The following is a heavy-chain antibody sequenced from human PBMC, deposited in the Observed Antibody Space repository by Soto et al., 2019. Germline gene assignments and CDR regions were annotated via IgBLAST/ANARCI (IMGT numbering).Heavy chain of an antibody. CDR2: IIPISGTT. V-gene: IGHV1-69*13. J-gene: IGHJ6*02. D-gene: IGHD2-8*01. Sequence: SVKVSCKASGDVFRSYGINWVRQAPGQGLEWMGGIIPISGTTNYAQKFQGRVAITADESTDTVYMELSRLRSEDTAVYFCARVRCFNGLCHTADYGMDVWGQGTTVTVSS. CDR1: GDVFRSYG. CDR3: ARVRCFNGLCHTADYGMDV.